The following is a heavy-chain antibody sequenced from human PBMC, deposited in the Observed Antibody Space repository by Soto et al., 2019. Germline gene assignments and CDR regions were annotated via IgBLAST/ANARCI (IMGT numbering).Heavy chain of an antibody. V-gene: IGHV2-5*02. CDR2: IYWDDDK. CDR1: GFSVSTSGVG. Sequence: QITLKESGPTLVKPTQTLTLTCTFSGFSVSTSGVGVGWIRQPPGKALEWLALIYWDDDKRYSPFLQSRVTITKDTSNNQVVLTMTNMDPVDTATYFCAHKGGRGAGMDVWGQGTTVTVSS. D-gene: IGHD2-15*01. J-gene: IGHJ6*02. CDR3: AHKGGRGAGMDV.